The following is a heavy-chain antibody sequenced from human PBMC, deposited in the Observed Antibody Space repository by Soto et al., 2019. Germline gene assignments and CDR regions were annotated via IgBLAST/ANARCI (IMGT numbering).Heavy chain of an antibody. Sequence: QVQLVQSGAEVKKPGSSVKVSCKASGGTFSSYAISWVRQAPGQGLEWMGGIIPIFGTANYAQKFQGRVTITADESTSTAYMELSSLRSEYTAVYYCARHSLNTIFGVVIMSPYYYGMDVWGQGTTVTVSS. J-gene: IGHJ6*02. D-gene: IGHD3-3*01. V-gene: IGHV1-69*01. CDR1: GGTFSSYA. CDR3: ARHSLNTIFGVVIMSPYYYGMDV. CDR2: IIPIFGTA.